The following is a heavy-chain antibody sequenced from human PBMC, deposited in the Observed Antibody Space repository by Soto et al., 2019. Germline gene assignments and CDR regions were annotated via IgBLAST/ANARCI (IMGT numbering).Heavy chain of an antibody. CDR2: INHSGST. D-gene: IGHD2-2*01. CDR1: GGSFSGYY. J-gene: IGHJ6*02. CDR3: ARDRVVPAAYYYYSMDV. Sequence: PSEKLSLTXAVYGGSFSGYYWSWIRQPPGKGLEWSGEINHSGSTNYNPSLKSRVTISVDTSKNQFSLKLSSVTAADTAVYYCARDRVVPAAYYYYSMDVWGQGTTVTVS. V-gene: IGHV4-34*01.